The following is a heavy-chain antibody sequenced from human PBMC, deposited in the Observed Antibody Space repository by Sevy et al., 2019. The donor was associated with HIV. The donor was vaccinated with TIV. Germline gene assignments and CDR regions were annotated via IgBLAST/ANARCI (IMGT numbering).Heavy chain of an antibody. CDR3: AKDGYSGSYRGKDFAAFDI. J-gene: IGHJ3*02. Sequence: GGSLRLSCAASGFTFSSYGMHWVRQAPGKGLEWVAVISYDGSNKYYADSVKGRFTISRDNSKNKLYLQMNSLGAEDTAVYYCAKDGYSGSYRGKDFAAFDIWGQGTMVTVSS. CDR2: ISYDGSNK. D-gene: IGHD1-26*01. CDR1: GFTFSSYG. V-gene: IGHV3-30*18.